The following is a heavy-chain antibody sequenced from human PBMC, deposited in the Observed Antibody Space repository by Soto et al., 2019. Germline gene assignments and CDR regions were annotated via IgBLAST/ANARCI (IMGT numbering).Heavy chain of an antibody. V-gene: IGHV3-74*01. CDR3: ARDLMVWGGSYLLDY. D-gene: IGHD1-26*01. Sequence: EVQLVESGGGLVQPGGSLRLSCAASGFTFSSYWMHWVRQAPGKGLVWVSRINSDGSSTSYADSVKGRFTISRDNAKNTLYLQMNSLRAEDTAVYYCARDLMVWGGSYLLDYWGQGTLVTVSS. CDR2: INSDGSST. J-gene: IGHJ4*02. CDR1: GFTFSSYW.